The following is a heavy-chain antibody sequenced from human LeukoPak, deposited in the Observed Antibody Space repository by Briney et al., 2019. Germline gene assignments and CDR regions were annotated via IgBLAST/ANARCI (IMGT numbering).Heavy chain of an antibody. J-gene: IGHJ6*02. CDR2: VRNDGFDT. V-gene: IGHV3-30*02. CDR3: ARVGVVTATYGMDV. Sequence: GGSLRLSCVTSGLTFTNHGFHWLRQAADKGLEWVAFVRNDGFDTYHSNSVKGRFSISRDDSKNTVYLQMNSLRAEDTAVYYCARVGVVTATYGMDVWGQGTTVTVSS. CDR1: GLTFTNHG. D-gene: IGHD2-21*02.